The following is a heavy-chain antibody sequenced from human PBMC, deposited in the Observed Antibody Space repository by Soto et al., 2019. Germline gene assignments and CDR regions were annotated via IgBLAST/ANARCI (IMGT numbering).Heavy chain of an antibody. CDR1: GFTVSSNY. V-gene: IGHV3-53*01. CDR2: IYSGGST. J-gene: IGHJ4*02. CDR3: ARTVKVGATTPYYFDY. D-gene: IGHD1-26*01. Sequence: GGSLRLSCAASGFTVSSNYMSWVRQAPGKGLEWVSVIYSGGSTYYADSVKGRFTISRDNSKNTLYLQMNSLRAEDTAVYYCARTVKVGATTPYYFDYWGQGTLVTVSS.